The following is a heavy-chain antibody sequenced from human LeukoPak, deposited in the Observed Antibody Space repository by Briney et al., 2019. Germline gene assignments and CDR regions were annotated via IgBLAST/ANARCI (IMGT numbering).Heavy chain of an antibody. J-gene: IGHJ6*02. V-gene: IGHV2-70*01. CDR3: ARDIVVVVAATPYYYGMDV. CDR2: IDWDDDK. Sequence: SGPALVKPTQTLTLTCTYSGFSLSTRGMCVSWIRQPPGKALEWLALIDWDDDKYYSTSLKTRLTISKDTSKSQVVLTMTNMDPVDTATYYCARDIVVVVAATPYYYGMDVWGQGTTVTVSS. CDR1: GFSLSTRGMC. D-gene: IGHD2-15*01.